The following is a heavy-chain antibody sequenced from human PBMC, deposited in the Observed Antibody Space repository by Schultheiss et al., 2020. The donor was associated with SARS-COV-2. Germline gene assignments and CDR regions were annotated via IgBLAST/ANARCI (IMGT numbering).Heavy chain of an antibody. CDR2: IIPIFGTA. J-gene: IGHJ6*02. CDR1: GGTFSSYA. D-gene: IGHD5-12*01. Sequence: SVKVSCKASGGTFSSYAISWVRQAPGQGLEWMGGIIPIFGTANYAQKFQGRVTITADESTSTAYMELSSLRSEDTAVYYCARSPPGYSGYDIRYGMDVWGQGTTVTVSS. V-gene: IGHV1-69*13. CDR3: ARSPPGYSGYDIRYGMDV.